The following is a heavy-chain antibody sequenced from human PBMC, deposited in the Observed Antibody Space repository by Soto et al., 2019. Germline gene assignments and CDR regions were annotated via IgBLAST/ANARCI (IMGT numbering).Heavy chain of an antibody. D-gene: IGHD1-26*01. V-gene: IGHV3-66*01. CDR3: AKAPRVGAGGTS. CDR2: IYSGGNT. CDR1: GFTVSYNY. Sequence: GGSLRLSCAASGFTVSYNYMSWVRQAPGKGLEWVSVIYSGGNTYYADSVKGRFTISRDNSKNTLYLQMNSLRAEDTAVYYCAKAPRVGAGGTSWGQGTLVTVSS. J-gene: IGHJ4*02.